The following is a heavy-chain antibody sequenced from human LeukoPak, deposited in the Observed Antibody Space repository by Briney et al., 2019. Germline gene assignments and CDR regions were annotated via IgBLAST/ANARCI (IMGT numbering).Heavy chain of an antibody. CDR3: ARAWRTATVWGICFDY. D-gene: IGHD3-16*01. V-gene: IGHV4-39*07. CDR2: IYYSGST. CDR1: GGSISSSSYY. J-gene: IGHJ4*02. Sequence: PSETLSLTCTVSGGSISSSSYYWGWIRQPPGKGLEWIGSIYYSGSTYYNPSLKSRVTISVDTSKNQFSLKVSSVTAADTAVYYCARAWRTATVWGICFDYWGQGTLVTVSS.